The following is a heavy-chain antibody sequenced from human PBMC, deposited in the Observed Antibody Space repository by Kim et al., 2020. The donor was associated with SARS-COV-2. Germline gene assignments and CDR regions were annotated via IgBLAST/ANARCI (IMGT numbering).Heavy chain of an antibody. D-gene: IGHD7-27*01. CDR3: ARPSNWGYY. V-gene: IGHV4-39*01. CDR1: GDSISSNNHY. CDR2: ISRSGST. J-gene: IGHJ4*02. Sequence: SETLSLTCTVSGDSISSNNHYWGWVRQPPGKGLEWIASISRSGSTYYNPSLKSRVIMSVDTSKNQFSLRLSSVTATDKAFYYCARPSNWGYYWGQGTLVIVSS.